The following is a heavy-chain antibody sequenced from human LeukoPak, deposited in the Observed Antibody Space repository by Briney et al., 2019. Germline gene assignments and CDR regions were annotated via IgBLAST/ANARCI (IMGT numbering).Heavy chain of an antibody. CDR1: GGSISSSSYY. D-gene: IGHD2-15*01. CDR3: ARVGVAASFDY. V-gene: IGHV4-39*07. Sequence: PSETLSLTCTVSGGSISSSSYYWSWIRQPPGKGLEWIGEINHSGSTNYNPSLKSRVTISVDTSKNQFSLKLSSVTAADTAVYYCARVGVAASFDYWGQGTLVTVSS. J-gene: IGHJ4*02. CDR2: INHSGST.